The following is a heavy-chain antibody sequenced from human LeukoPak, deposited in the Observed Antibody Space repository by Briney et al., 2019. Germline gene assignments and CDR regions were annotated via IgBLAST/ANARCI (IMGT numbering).Heavy chain of an antibody. CDR3: ARHGRGSRSPNAFDI. D-gene: IGHD3-10*01. Sequence: SGESLKISCKGSGYSFTDYWIGWVRQMPGEGLQWMGIIHPDDSDIRYSPSFQGQVTISADKSIITAYLQWSSLKASDTAIYYCARHGRGSRSPNAFDIWGQGTMVTVSS. V-gene: IGHV5-51*01. CDR1: GYSFTDYW. J-gene: IGHJ3*02. CDR2: IHPDDSDI.